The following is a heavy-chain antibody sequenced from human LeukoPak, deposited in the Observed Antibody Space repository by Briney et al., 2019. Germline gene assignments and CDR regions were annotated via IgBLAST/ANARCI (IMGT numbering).Heavy chain of an antibody. CDR2: ASTNGGST. V-gene: IGHV3-64D*09. Sequence: SGGSLRLSCSASGSTFSTYATNWVRQAPAKGLEYVSAASTNGGSTYYADSVKGRFPISRDNSKNTLYLQMTSLRVEDTAVYYCVKMNARCLSGSGGGGCYDEYWGQGTLVTVSS. J-gene: IGHJ4*02. D-gene: IGHD2-15*01. CDR1: GSTFSTYA. CDR3: VKMNARCLSGSGGGGCYDEY.